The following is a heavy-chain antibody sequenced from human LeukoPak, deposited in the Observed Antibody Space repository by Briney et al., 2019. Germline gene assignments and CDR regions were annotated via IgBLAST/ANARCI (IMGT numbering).Heavy chain of an antibody. CDR1: GGSFSGYY. Sequence: SETLSLTCAVYGGSFSGYYWSWIRQPPGKGLEWIGEINHSGSTNYNPSLKSRVTISVDTSKNQFSLKLSSVTAADTAVYYCARDGRVPFDYWGQGTLVTVSS. CDR3: ARDGRVPFDY. CDR2: INHSGST. D-gene: IGHD3-10*01. V-gene: IGHV4-34*01. J-gene: IGHJ4*02.